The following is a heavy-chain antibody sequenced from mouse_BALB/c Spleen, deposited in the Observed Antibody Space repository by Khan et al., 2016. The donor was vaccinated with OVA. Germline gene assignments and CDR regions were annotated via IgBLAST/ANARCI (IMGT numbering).Heavy chain of an antibody. J-gene: IGHJ4*01. CDR1: GFSLSRYS. CDR3: ARAYYRYDGYYAMDY. CDR2: IWGGGST. V-gene: IGHV2-6-4*01. D-gene: IGHD2-14*01. Sequence: LVESGPGLVAPSQSLSITCTVSGFSLSRYSIHWVRQPPGKGLEWLGMIWGGGSTDYNSTLKSRLSIGKDNSKSQVFLKMNSLQTDDTAMYYCARAYYRYDGYYAMDYWGQGTSVTVSS.